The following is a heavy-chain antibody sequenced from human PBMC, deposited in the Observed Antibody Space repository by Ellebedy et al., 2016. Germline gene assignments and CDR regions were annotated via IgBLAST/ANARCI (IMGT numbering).Heavy chain of an antibody. Sequence: SLKISCAASGFTFSSYAMHWVRQAPGKGLEWVAGINSKSGGIGYADSVRGRFTISRDNAKKSLYLQMNSLRAEDTAMYYCARGNTIPGPEPLDYWGQGTLITVSS. CDR1: GFTFSSYA. CDR3: ARGNTIPGPEPLDY. D-gene: IGHD1-14*01. J-gene: IGHJ4*02. V-gene: IGHV3-9*01. CDR2: INSKSGGI.